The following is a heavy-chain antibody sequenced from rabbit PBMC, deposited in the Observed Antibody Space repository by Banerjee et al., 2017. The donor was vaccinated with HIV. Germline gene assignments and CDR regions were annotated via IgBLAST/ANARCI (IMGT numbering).Heavy chain of an antibody. CDR1: GFSFSSNYI. V-gene: IGHV1S40*01. CDR3: ARFNISSVYYYAMDL. J-gene: IGHJ6*01. CDR2: IDAGSSGST. Sequence: QSLEESWGDMVKPGASLTLTCTASGFSFSSNYIMFCFRQAPGKGLEWIACIDAGSSGSTYYASWAKGRFTISKTSSTTVTLQMTSLTAADTATYFCARFNISSVYYYAMDLWGPGTLVTDS. D-gene: IGHD1-1*01.